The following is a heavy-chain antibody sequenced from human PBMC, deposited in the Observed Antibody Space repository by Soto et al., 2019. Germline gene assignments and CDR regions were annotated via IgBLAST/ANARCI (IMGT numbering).Heavy chain of an antibody. Sequence: LSLTCAVSGGSISSGGYSWSWIRQPPGKGLEWIGYIYHSGSTYYNPSLKSRVTISVDRSKNQFSLKLSSVTAADTAVYYCAREVTGHYYGMDVWGQGTTVTVSS. V-gene: IGHV4-30-2*01. CDR1: GGSISSGGYS. CDR3: AREVTGHYYGMDV. D-gene: IGHD5-18*01. J-gene: IGHJ6*02. CDR2: IYHSGST.